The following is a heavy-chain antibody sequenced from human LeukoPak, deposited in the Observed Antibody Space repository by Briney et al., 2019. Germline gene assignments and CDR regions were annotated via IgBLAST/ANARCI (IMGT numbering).Heavy chain of an antibody. J-gene: IGHJ6*02. CDR3: TRSLYCSGGSCYSLDYYYGIDV. V-gene: IGHV3-73*01. D-gene: IGHD2-15*01. CDR1: GCTFSGSA. Sequence: PGGSLKLSCADSGCTFSGSAMQWVRQASGKELEWVGRIRSKANSYATAYAASVKGRFTISRDDSKNTAYLQMNSLKTEDTAVYYCTRSLYCSGGSCYSLDYYYGIDVWGPGTTVTVSS. CDR2: IRSKANSYAT.